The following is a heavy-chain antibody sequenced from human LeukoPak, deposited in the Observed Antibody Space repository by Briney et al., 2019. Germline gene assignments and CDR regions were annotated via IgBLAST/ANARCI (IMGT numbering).Heavy chain of an antibody. D-gene: IGHD5-12*01. CDR1: GFTFSYYG. Sequence: GGSRRLSCAASGFTFSYYGMHWVRQAPGKGLEWVVVIAYDGSNEYYADSVKGRFTISRDNSKNTLYLQMNSLRAEDTAVYYCAKAYGGYESHYYYYGMDVWGQGTTVTVSS. CDR2: IAYDGSNE. V-gene: IGHV3-30*18. J-gene: IGHJ6*02. CDR3: AKAYGGYESHYYYYGMDV.